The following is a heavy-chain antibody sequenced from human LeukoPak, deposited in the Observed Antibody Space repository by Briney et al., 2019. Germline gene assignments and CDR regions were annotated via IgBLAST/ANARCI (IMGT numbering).Heavy chain of an antibody. V-gene: IGHV3-7*03. J-gene: IGHJ4*02. CDR1: GFTFSSYW. D-gene: IGHD4-17*01. Sequence: GGSLRLSCAASGFTFSSYWMSWVRQAPGKGLEWVANIKQDGSEKYYVDSVKGRFTISRDNAKNSLYLQMNSLRPEDTARYYCTKGMTTLTTMFEYWGQGILVTVSS. CDR3: TKGMTTLTTMFEY. CDR2: IKQDGSEK.